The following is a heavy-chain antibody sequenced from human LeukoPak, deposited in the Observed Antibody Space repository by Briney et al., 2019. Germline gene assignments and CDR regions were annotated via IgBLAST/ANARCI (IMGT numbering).Heavy chain of an antibody. CDR2: IYSAGRT. CDR1: GFTVTQNN. V-gene: IGHV3-53*01. D-gene: IGHD3-10*01. Sequence: GGSLRLSCAASGFTVTQNNMTWVPQAPGKGLEWVSVIYSAGRTYYSDSVRGRFTISRDNSNNTLYLQMNSLRAEDTAVYYCARVEDSGSADYWGQGTLVTVSS. J-gene: IGHJ4*02. CDR3: ARVEDSGSADY.